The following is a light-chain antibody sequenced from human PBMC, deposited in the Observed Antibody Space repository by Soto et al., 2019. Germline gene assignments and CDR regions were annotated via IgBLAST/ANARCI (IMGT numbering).Light chain of an antibody. Sequence: QSVLTQPPSVSGAPGQRVTISCTGSSSNIGAGYDVHWYKQLPGTAPKLLIFGNNNRPSGVPDRFSGSKFGPSASLAITGLQDDDEADYYCQSYDSSLSGSDVVFGGGTKLTVL. V-gene: IGLV1-40*01. J-gene: IGLJ2*01. CDR1: SSNIGAGYD. CDR2: GNN. CDR3: QSYDSSLSGSDVV.